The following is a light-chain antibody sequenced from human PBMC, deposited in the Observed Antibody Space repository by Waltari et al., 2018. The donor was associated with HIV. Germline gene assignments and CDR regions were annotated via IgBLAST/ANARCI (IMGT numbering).Light chain of an antibody. CDR2: RNT. CDR3: VAWDDSLSGHVV. Sequence: QAVLTQPPSASGTPGQRVTISCSGSSSNIGYNYVYWYQQIPGTAPKPLIYRNTQRPSGVPDRFSGAKSGTSASLTISGLRSDDEADYYCVAWDDSLSGHVVIGGGTKLTVL. V-gene: IGLV1-47*01. CDR1: SSNIGYNY. J-gene: IGLJ2*01.